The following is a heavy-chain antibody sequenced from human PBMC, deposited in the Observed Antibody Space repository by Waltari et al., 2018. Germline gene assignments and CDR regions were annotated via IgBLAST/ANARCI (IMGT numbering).Heavy chain of an antibody. CDR3: AASGYSSGWDFDY. J-gene: IGHJ4*02. D-gene: IGHD6-19*01. CDR2: IYSGGST. Sequence: EVQLVETGGGLIQPGGSLRLSCAALGFPVRGQYKTWVRQAPGKGLEWVSIIYSGGSTYYADSVKGRFTISRDNSKNMLYLQMNSLRAEDMAVYYCAASGYSSGWDFDYWGQGTLVTVSS. V-gene: IGHV3-53*02. CDR1: GFPVRGQY.